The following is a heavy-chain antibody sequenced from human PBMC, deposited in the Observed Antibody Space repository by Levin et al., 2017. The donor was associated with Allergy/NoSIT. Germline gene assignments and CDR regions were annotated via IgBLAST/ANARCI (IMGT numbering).Heavy chain of an antibody. CDR3: AGQEGGHYYGSGSYYAD. CDR2: INPNSGGT. Sequence: KHGESLKISCKASGYTFTGYYMHWVRQAPGQGLEWMGWINPNSGGTNYAQKFQGRVTMTRDTSISTAYMELSRLRSDDTAVYYCAGQEGGHYYGSGSYYADWGQGTLVTVSA. CDR1: GYTFTGYY. D-gene: IGHD3-10*01. J-gene: IGHJ4*02. V-gene: IGHV1-2*02.